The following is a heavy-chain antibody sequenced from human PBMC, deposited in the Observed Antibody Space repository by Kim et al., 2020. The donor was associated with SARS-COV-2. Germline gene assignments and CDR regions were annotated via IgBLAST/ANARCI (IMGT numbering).Heavy chain of an antibody. CDR2: IIPIFGTA. V-gene: IGHV1-69*13. CDR1: GGTFSSYA. D-gene: IGHD4-17*01. J-gene: IGHJ4*02. CDR3: ASSRRPLDYGGNSEFDY. Sequence: SVKVSCKASGGTFSSYAISWVRQAPGQGLEWMGGIIPIFGTANYAQKFQGRVTITADESTSTAYMELSSLRSEDTAVYYCASSRRPLDYGGNSEFDYWGQGTLVTVSS.